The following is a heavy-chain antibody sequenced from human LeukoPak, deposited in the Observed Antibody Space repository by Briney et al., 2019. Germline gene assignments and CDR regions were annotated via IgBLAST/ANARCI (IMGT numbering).Heavy chain of an antibody. V-gene: IGHV5-51*01. D-gene: IGHD3-3*01. CDR3: ARHAGRFLVPFDP. Sequence: GESLKISCKGSGYNFTTYWIGWVRQMPGKGLEWMGIIYPGDSDTRYSPSFQGQVTISADKSISTAYLQWSSLKASDTAMYYCARHAGRFLVPFDPWGQGTLVTVSS. CDR1: GYNFTTYW. J-gene: IGHJ5*02. CDR2: IYPGDSDT.